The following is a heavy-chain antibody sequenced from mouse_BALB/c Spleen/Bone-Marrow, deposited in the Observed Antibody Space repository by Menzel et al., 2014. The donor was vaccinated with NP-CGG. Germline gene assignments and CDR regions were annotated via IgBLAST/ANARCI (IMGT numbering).Heavy chain of an antibody. J-gene: IGHJ4*01. CDR3: ARWEYYAMDY. CDR2: IDPANGNT. D-gene: IGHD4-1*01. CDR1: GFNIKDTY. Sequence: EVQLQQSGAELVKPRASVKLSCTASGFNIKDTYMHWVKQRPEQGLEWIGRIDPANGNTKYDPKFQGKATITADTSSNTAYLRLSSLTSEDTAVYYCARWEYYAMDYWGQGTSVTVSS. V-gene: IGHV14-3*02.